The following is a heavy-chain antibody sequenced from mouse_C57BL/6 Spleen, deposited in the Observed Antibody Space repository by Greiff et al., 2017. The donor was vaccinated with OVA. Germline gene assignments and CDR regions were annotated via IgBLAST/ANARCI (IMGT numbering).Heavy chain of an antibody. CDR3: AGPLYAMDY. Sequence: VQLQQSGPELVKPGASVKMSCKASGYTFTDYNMHWVKQSHGKSLEWIGYINPNNGGTSYNQKFKGKATLSVNKSSSTAYMELRSLTSEDSAVYYCAGPLYAMDYWGQGTSVTVSS. CDR1: GYTFTDYN. J-gene: IGHJ4*01. V-gene: IGHV1-22*01. CDR2: INPNNGGT.